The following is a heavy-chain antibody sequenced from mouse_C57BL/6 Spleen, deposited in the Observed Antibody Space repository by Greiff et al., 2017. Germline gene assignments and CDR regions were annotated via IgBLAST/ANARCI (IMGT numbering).Heavy chain of an antibody. CDR3: AREAQVLYYFDY. CDR2: INPNNGGT. V-gene: IGHV1-26*01. Sequence: EVQLQQSGPELVKPGASVKISCKASGYTFTDYYMNWVKQSHGKSLEWIGDINPNNGGTSYNQKFKGKATLTVDKSSSTAYMELRSLTSEDSAVYYCAREAQVLYYFDYWGQGTTLTVSS. J-gene: IGHJ2*01. CDR1: GYTFTDYY. D-gene: IGHD3-2*02.